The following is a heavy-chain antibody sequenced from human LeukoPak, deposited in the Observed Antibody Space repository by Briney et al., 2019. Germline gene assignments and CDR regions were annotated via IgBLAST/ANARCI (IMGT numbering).Heavy chain of an antibody. V-gene: IGHV1-46*01. CDR1: GYTFTSYY. J-gene: IGHJ4*02. D-gene: IGHD2-8*02. CDR2: INPSSGNP. CDR3: ARQGFVLYFDY. Sequence: ASVKVSCKASGYTFTSYYMHWVRQAHGQGLEWMGIINPSSGNPSYAQKYQGRVTTTWDTSTSTVYMQLSSLRSEDTAGYYCARQGFVLYFDYWGQGTLVTVSS.